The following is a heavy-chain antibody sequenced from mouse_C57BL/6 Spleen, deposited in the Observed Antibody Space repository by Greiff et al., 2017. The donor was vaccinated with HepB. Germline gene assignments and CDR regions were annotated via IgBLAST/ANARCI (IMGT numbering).Heavy chain of an antibody. J-gene: IGHJ2*01. Sequence: VKLVESGAELVRPGASVTLSCKASGYTFTDYEMHWVKQTPVHGLEWIGAIDPETGGTAYNQKFKGKAILTADKSSSTAYMELRSLTSEDSAVYYCTRYYGSPYYFDYWGQGTTLTVSS. CDR1: GYTFTDYE. CDR3: TRYYGSPYYFDY. V-gene: IGHV1-15*01. D-gene: IGHD1-1*01. CDR2: IDPETGGT.